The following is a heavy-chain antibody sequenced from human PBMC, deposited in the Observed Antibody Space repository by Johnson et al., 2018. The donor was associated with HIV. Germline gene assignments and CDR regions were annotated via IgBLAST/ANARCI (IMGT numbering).Heavy chain of an antibody. J-gene: IGHJ3*02. CDR3: ARGGNEIDAFDI. CDR2: ISYDGSNK. CDR1: GFTFSSYA. D-gene: IGHD1-1*01. Sequence: QVQLVESGGGVVQPGRSLRLSCAASGFTFSSYAMHWVRQAPGKGLEWVAVISYDGSNKYSADSVKGRFTISRDNSKNTLYLQMNSLRAEDTAVYYCARGGNEIDAFDIWGQGTMVTVSS. V-gene: IGHV3-30*04.